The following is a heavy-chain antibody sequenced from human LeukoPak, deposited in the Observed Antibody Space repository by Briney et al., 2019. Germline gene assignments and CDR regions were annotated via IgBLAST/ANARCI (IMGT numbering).Heavy chain of an antibody. V-gene: IGHV3-30*18. Sequence: GRSLRLSCAASAFTFNNYGMHWVRQAPGKGLEWVAVISYHGSNKYYADSVKGRFTISRDNSKNTLYLQMNSLRAEDTAVYYCAELGITMIGGVWGKGTTVTISS. D-gene: IGHD3-10*02. CDR1: AFTFNNYG. CDR2: ISYHGSNK. J-gene: IGHJ6*04. CDR3: AELGITMIGGV.